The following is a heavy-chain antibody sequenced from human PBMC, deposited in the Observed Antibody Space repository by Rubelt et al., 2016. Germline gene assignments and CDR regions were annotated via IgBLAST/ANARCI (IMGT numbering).Heavy chain of an antibody. CDR3: ARHAGDGGNSEDWFDP. CDR2: IDPSDSYT. Sequence: EVQLVQSGAEVKKPGESLRISCKGSGYSFTSYWISWVRQMHGKGLEWMGRIDPSDSYTNYSPPFPGHVTMSADKSISTAYLQWSSLKASDTAMYYCARHAGDGGNSEDWFDPWGQGTLVTVSS. CDR1: GYSFTSYW. J-gene: IGHJ5*02. D-gene: IGHD4-23*01. V-gene: IGHV5-10-1*01.